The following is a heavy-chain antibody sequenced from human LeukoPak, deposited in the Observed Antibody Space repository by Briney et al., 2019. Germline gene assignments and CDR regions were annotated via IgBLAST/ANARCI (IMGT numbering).Heavy chain of an antibody. CDR2: ILSDGSKK. D-gene: IGHD2-15*01. CDR1: GVTFRNFH. V-gene: IGHV3-30*04. Sequence: GGSLRLSCSASGVTFRNFHMHWVRQAPGKGLEWVALILSDGSKKYYTDSLKSRLTISRDNSNNTLDLQMNSLRAGDTAGYYCARGGVVVVADSYYYGMDVWGQGTTVTVSS. J-gene: IGHJ6*02. CDR3: ARGGVVVVADSYYYGMDV.